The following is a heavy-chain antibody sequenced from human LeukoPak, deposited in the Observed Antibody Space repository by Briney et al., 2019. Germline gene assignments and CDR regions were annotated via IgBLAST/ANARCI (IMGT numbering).Heavy chain of an antibody. CDR1: GFTFSSYG. Sequence: PGGSLRLSCAASGFTFSSYGMHWVGQAPGKGLEWVAVISYDGSNKYYADSVQGRFTISRDNSKNTLYLQMNSLRAEDTAVYYCASSLPRYSSSWYLFNYLGQGTLASLSS. J-gene: IGHJ4*02. CDR3: ASSLPRYSSSWYLFNY. CDR2: ISYDGSNK. V-gene: IGHV3-30*03. D-gene: IGHD6-13*01.